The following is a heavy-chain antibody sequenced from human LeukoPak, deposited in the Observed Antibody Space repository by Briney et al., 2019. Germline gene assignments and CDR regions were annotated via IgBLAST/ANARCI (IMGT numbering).Heavy chain of an antibody. V-gene: IGHV3-23*01. J-gene: IGHJ4*02. CDR2: ISGSGGNT. Sequence: GGSLRLSCAASGFTFSNYAMTWVRQAPGKGLEWVSTISGSGGNTYYANSVKGRFTISRDNSKNTLYLQVNSLRAEDTAVYYCARDGYYYGSGSYYKVDFDYWGQGTLVTVSS. CDR1: GFTFSNYA. D-gene: IGHD3-10*01. CDR3: ARDGYYYGSGSYYKVDFDY.